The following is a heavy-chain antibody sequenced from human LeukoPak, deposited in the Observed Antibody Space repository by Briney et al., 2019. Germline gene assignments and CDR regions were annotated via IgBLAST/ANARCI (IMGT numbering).Heavy chain of an antibody. J-gene: IGHJ4*02. V-gene: IGHV4-34*01. D-gene: IGHD6-13*01. CDR2: INHSGST. CDR1: GGSFSSYY. Sequence: SETLSLTCAVYGGSFSSYYWSWIRQPPGKGLEWIGEINHSGSTNYNPSLKSRVTISVDTSKNQFSLKLSSVTAADTAVYYCARGLGIAGYWGQGTLVTVSS. CDR3: ARGLGIAGY.